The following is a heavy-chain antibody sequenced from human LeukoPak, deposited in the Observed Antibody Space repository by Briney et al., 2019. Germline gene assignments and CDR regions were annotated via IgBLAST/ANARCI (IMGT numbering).Heavy chain of an antibody. Sequence: PETLSLTCAVYGGSFSGYYWSWIRQPPGKGLEWIGEINHSGSTNYNPSLKSRVTISVDTSKNQFSLKLSSVTAADTAVYYCARAVRLYDSSGYYGYWGQGTLVTVSS. J-gene: IGHJ4*02. V-gene: IGHV4-34*01. CDR1: GGSFSGYY. CDR3: ARAVRLYDSSGYYGY. CDR2: INHSGST. D-gene: IGHD3-22*01.